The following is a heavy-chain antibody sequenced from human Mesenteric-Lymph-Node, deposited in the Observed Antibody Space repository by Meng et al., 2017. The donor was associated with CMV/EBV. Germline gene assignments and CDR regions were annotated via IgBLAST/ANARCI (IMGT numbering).Heavy chain of an antibody. CDR1: GGIFSSYM. J-gene: IGHJ5*02. D-gene: IGHD6-13*01. V-gene: IGHV1-69*08. Sequence: QVHLVQSGPEVEKPGSSVKVSCKVSGGIFSSYMISWVRQAPGKGLEWLGRIIPILGTANYEQKFQGRVMITADKSTSTDYMELSSLSYDDTAVYYCAGGIAEAGSRWFDPWGQGNLVTVSS. CDR3: AGGIAEAGSRWFDP. CDR2: IIPILGTA.